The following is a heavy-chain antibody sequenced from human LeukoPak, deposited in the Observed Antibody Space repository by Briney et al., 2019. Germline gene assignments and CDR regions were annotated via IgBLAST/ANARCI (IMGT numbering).Heavy chain of an antibody. CDR1: GNTFTSYY. Sequence: ASVKVSCKASGNTFTSYYMHWVRQAPGQGLEWMGIINPSGGSTSYAQKFQGRVTMTRDTSTSTVYMELSSLRSEDTAVYYCARVVGAHDAFDIWGQGTMVTVSS. V-gene: IGHV1-46*01. CDR3: ARVVGAHDAFDI. J-gene: IGHJ3*02. D-gene: IGHD1-26*01. CDR2: INPSGGST.